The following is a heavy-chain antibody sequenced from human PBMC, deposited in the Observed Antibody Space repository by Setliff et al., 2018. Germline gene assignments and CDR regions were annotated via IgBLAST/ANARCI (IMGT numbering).Heavy chain of an antibody. CDR2: VSSRGNT. Sequence: SETLSLTCSLSGDFISSGSYYWSWIRQTAGNGLEWIGHVSSRGNTNYNPSLKSRVTTSIDTSSKHFSLILTSVTAADTAVYYCARDPGYPSGVAGGFDTWGQGTTVTVSS. CDR1: GDFISSGSYY. J-gene: IGHJ3*02. V-gene: IGHV4-61*09. CDR3: ARDPGYPSGVAGGFDT. D-gene: IGHD2-2*03.